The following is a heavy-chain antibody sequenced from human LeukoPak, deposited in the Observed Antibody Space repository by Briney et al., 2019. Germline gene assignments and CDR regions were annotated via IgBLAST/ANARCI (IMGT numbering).Heavy chain of an antibody. Sequence: GGSLRLSCAASEFTFSSYRMDWVRQAPGKGLEWVASISSGSIEIYYADAVKGRCTISRDNAKNSLYLQMSSLRGEDTAVYYCARGGYSHYDYWGPGTLVTVSS. CDR2: ISSGSIEI. J-gene: IGHJ4*02. V-gene: IGHV3-21*01. CDR3: ARGGYSHYDY. CDR1: EFTFSSYR. D-gene: IGHD6-13*01.